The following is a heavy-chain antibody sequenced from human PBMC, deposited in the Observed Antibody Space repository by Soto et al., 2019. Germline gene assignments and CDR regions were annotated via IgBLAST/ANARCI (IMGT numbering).Heavy chain of an antibody. V-gene: IGHV4-34*01. J-gene: IGHJ6*02. CDR3: ARDTTVTTGGMDV. Sequence: SETLSLTCAVYGGSFSGYYWSWIRQPPGKGLEWIGEINHSGSTNYNPSLKSRVTISVDTSKNQFSLKLSSVTAADTAVYYCARDTTVTTGGMDVWGQGTTVTVSS. CDR2: INHSGST. CDR1: GGSFSGYY. D-gene: IGHD4-4*01.